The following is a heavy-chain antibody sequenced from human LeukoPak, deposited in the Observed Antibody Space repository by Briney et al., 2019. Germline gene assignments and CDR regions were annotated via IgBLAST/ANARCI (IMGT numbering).Heavy chain of an antibody. Sequence: SETLSLTCTVSGGSISSYYWSWIRQPPGKGLEWIGYIYYSGSTNYNPSLKSRVTISVDTSKNQFSLKLSSVTAADTAVYYCARDRRSVTDRAFDIWGQGTMVTVSS. CDR3: ARDRRSVTDRAFDI. CDR2: IYYSGST. D-gene: IGHD2-21*02. V-gene: IGHV4-59*01. J-gene: IGHJ3*02. CDR1: GGSISSYY.